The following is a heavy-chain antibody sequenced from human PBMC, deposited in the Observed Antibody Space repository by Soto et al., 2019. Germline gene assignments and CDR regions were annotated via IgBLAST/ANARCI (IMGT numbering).Heavy chain of an antibody. CDR2: IYYSGST. J-gene: IGHJ2*01. D-gene: IGHD1-1*01. CDR1: GGSISSGDYY. Sequence: QVQLQESGPGLVKPSQTLSLTCTVSGGSISSGDYYWSWIRQPPGKGLEWIGYIYYSGSTYYNPTLKSRVTISVDTSKNQCSLKLSSVTAAVTAVYYCARVDDGYWYFDLWGRGTLVTVSS. V-gene: IGHV4-30-4*01. CDR3: ARVDDGYWYFDL.